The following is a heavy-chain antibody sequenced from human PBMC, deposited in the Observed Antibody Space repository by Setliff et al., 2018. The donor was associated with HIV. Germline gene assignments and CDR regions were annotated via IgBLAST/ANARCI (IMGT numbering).Heavy chain of an antibody. CDR3: AREFPGGTKGFDY. V-gene: IGHV1-46*01. CDR2: IAPSSGGI. D-gene: IGHD1-1*01. Sequence: ASVKVSCKASGYTFTSYILHWVRQAAGQGLEWAGRIAPSSGGIHYAQKFQDRVTMTRDTSTSTVYMDLSRLRSEDTAVYYCAREFPGGTKGFDYWGQGTLVTVSS. CDR1: GYTFTSYI. J-gene: IGHJ4*02.